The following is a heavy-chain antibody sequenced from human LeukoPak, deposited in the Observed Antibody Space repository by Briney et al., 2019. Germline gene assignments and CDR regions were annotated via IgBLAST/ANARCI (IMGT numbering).Heavy chain of an antibody. CDR2: IDHNGNT. D-gene: IGHD6-13*01. V-gene: IGHV4-34*01. J-gene: IGHJ4*02. CDR3: GRDLASSYD. Sequence: SETLSLTCGVYGGSFSFYYWTWIRQPPGKGLEWIGGIDHNGNTNYIPSLKNRLTISVDTSKKQVSLKLSSVTAADTAVYYCGRDLASSYDWAQGTLVTVSS. CDR1: GGSFSFYY.